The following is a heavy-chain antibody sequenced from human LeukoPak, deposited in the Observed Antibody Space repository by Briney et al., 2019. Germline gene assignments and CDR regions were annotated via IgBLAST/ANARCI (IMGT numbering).Heavy chain of an antibody. J-gene: IGHJ5*02. Sequence: PSETLSLTCAVLGGSFSDYSWTWIRQTPGKGLEWIGEINHRGGTNYNPSLKSRLTISVDTSKNQFSLNLSSVTAADTAVYYCARVGRRGYRVNNWFDPWGQGTLVTVSS. D-gene: IGHD5-18*01. CDR1: GGSFSDYS. V-gene: IGHV4-34*01. CDR3: ARVGRRGYRVNNWFDP. CDR2: INHRGGT.